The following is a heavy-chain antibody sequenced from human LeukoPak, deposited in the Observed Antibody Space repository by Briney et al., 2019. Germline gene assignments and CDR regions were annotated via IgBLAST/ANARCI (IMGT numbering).Heavy chain of an antibody. J-gene: IGHJ4*02. D-gene: IGHD3-10*01. CDR3: ARGPYYYGSGSYYSH. Sequence: QSGRSLRLSCAASGFTFSTYAMHWVRQAPGKGLEWVAVTSYDGSNKYYADSVKGRFSISRDNSKNTLHLQMNSLRAEDTAVYYCARGPYYYGSGSYYSHWGQGTLVTVSS. V-gene: IGHV3-30*04. CDR1: GFTFSTYA. CDR2: TSYDGSNK.